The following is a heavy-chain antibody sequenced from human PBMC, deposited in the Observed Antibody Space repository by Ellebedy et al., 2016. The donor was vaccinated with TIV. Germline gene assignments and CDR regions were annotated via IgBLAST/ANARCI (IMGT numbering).Heavy chain of an antibody. CDR3: ARTDPWQPIDD. J-gene: IGHJ4*02. D-gene: IGHD2-21*02. Sequence: MPSETLFLTCSVSGGAVSSTRYYWAWIRLPPGKGLEYIGSVYYSGRPYYNPSFKSRVTLSADTSKNQFSLNLRTVTAADTAVYYCARTDPWQPIDDWGQGILVSVSS. V-gene: IGHV4-39*01. CDR2: VYYSGRP. CDR1: GGAVSSTRYY.